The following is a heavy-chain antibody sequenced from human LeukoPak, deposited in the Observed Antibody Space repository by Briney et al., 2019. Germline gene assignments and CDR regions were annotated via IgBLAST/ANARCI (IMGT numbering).Heavy chain of an antibody. Sequence: VSVKVSCKTSGYTFTDYYMHWVRQAPGQGLEWMGIINPSGGTATSAQKFQGRVTMTRDTSTGTVYMDLSSLRFDDTAVYFCAREGHYYDSRAFDFWGQGTLVTVSS. V-gene: IGHV1-46*01. CDR3: AREGHYYDSRAFDF. J-gene: IGHJ4*02. CDR2: INPSGGTA. CDR1: GYTFTDYY. D-gene: IGHD3-22*01.